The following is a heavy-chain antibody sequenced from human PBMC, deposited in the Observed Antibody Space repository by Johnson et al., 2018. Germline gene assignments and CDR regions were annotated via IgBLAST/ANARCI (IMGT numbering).Heavy chain of an antibody. CDR2: VYGGDNT. CDR1: GFSVSDNS. D-gene: IGHD1-26*01. V-gene: IGHV3-53*01. Sequence: EVQLVESGGGLIQPGGSLRLSCVASGFSVSDNSMNWVRQAPGKGLEWVSVVYGGDNTYYADSVQGRFTISRDNSRSTLYLQMNSLRAEETAVYYWARTRVGATQPHDAFDIWGQGTMVTVSS. J-gene: IGHJ3*02. CDR3: ARTRVGATQPHDAFDI.